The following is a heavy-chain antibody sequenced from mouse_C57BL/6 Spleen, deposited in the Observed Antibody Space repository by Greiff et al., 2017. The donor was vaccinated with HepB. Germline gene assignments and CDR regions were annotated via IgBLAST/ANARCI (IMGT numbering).Heavy chain of an antibody. Sequence: QVQLQQSGPELVKPGASVKISCKASGYAFSSSWMNWVKQRPGKGLEWIGRIYPGDGDTNYNGKFKGKATLTADKSSSTAYMQLSSLTSEDSAVYFCARDGYRFAYWGQGTLVTVSA. D-gene: IGHD2-14*01. J-gene: IGHJ3*01. CDR3: ARDGYRFAY. CDR2: IYPGDGDT. V-gene: IGHV1-82*01. CDR1: GYAFSSSW.